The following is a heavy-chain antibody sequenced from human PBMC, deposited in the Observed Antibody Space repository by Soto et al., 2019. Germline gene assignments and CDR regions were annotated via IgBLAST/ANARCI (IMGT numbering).Heavy chain of an antibody. D-gene: IGHD2-15*01. V-gene: IGHV3-74*01. Sequence: GGSLRLSCAASGFTFSSYLMHWVRQAPVKGLVWVSRINGDGSNTNYADSVKGRFTISRDNAKNTLYLQMNSLRADDTAVYYCARVCTGGSCYQFDSWGQGTLVTVSS. CDR1: GFTFSSYL. J-gene: IGHJ4*02. CDR3: ARVCTGGSCYQFDS. CDR2: INGDGSNT.